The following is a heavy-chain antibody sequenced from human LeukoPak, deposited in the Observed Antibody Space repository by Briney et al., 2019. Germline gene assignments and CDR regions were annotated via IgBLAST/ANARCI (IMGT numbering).Heavy chain of an antibody. Sequence: SVKVSCKASGGTFSSYAISWVRQAPGQGLEWMGGIIPIFGTANYAQKFQGRVTITADESTSTAYMELSSLRSEDTAVYYCARSGIAAALFDYWGQGTLVTVSS. CDR1: GGTFSSYA. V-gene: IGHV1-69*13. J-gene: IGHJ4*02. D-gene: IGHD6-13*01. CDR3: ARSGIAAALFDY. CDR2: IIPIFGTA.